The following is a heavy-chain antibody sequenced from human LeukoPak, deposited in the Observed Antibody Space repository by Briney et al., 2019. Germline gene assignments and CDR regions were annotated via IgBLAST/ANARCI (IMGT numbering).Heavy chain of an antibody. Sequence: GGSLRLSCAASEFTFNTYTMHWVRQAPGKGLEWVAVVSYDGSNRNYAGSVKGRFTISRDNFKNTLYLRMNSLRAEDTAVYYCTTALDGYNFRFDYWGQGTLVTVSS. CDR1: EFTFNTYT. CDR2: VSYDGSNR. D-gene: IGHD5-24*01. CDR3: TTALDGYNFRFDY. V-gene: IGHV3-30*04. J-gene: IGHJ4*02.